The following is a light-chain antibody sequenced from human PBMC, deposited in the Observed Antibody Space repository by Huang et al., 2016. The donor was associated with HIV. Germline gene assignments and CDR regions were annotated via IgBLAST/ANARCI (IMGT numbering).Light chain of an antibody. CDR1: QSITMY. V-gene: IGKV1-39*01. CDR3: QQTYDVPPWT. Sequence: DIQMTQSPSSLSASVGDRVTITCRASQSITMYLNWYQQKPGKAPKLLLYAASTLQSGVPSRFSGSGSGRDFTLTINSLQPEDFATYYCQQTYDVPPWTFGQGTKV. CDR2: AAS. J-gene: IGKJ1*01.